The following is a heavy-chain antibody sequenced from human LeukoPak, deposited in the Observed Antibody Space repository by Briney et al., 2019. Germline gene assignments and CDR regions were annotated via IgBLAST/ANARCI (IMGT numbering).Heavy chain of an antibody. Sequence: GGSLRLSCAASGFTLSTYSMHWVRQAPGNGLEWVAVISYVGSNKYYADSVKGRFTISRDDSKNTLYLQMNSVRVKDTAMYYCARVHSSGWYSIDYWSQGTLVTVSS. CDR2: ISYVGSNK. CDR1: GFTLSTYS. D-gene: IGHD6-19*01. J-gene: IGHJ4*02. CDR3: ARVHSSGWYSIDY. V-gene: IGHV3-30-3*01.